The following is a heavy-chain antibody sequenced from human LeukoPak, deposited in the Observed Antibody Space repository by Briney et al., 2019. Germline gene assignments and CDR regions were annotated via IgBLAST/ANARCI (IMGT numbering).Heavy chain of an antibody. CDR1: GFTFSSYA. V-gene: IGHV3-23*01. D-gene: IGHD2-2*01. CDR2: ISGHSDST. CDR3: AGANPAARARYYYYGMDV. Sequence: GGSLRLSCAASGFTFSSYAMSWVRQAPGQGPEWVSGISGHSDSTYHADSVKGRFTISRDNSKNTLYLQMNSLRAEDTAVYYCAGANPAARARYYYYGMDVWGQGTTVTVSS. J-gene: IGHJ6*02.